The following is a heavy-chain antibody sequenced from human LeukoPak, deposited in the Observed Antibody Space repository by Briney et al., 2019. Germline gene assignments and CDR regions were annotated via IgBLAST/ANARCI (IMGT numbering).Heavy chain of an antibody. CDR3: KVGVQQLVRSGWNH. J-gene: IGHJ5*02. D-gene: IGHD6-13*01. Sequence: GGSLRLSCAASGFTFSSYWMSWVRQAPGKGLEWVANIKQDGSEKYYVDSVKGRFTISRDNAKNSLYLQMNSLRAEDTAVYYCKVGVQQLVRSGWNHWGQGTLVTVSS. CDR1: GFTFSSYW. CDR2: IKQDGSEK. V-gene: IGHV3-7*01.